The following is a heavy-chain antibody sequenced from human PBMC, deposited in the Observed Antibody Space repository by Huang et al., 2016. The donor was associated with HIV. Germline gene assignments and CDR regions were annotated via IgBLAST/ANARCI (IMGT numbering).Heavy chain of an antibody. CDR2: LHWNNDK. V-gene: IGHV2-5*01. D-gene: IGHD6-19*01. CDR1: GFSLSTSGVG. CDR3: ARRAASGWQQEYFHL. Sequence: QITLKESGPTLVKPTQTLTLTCTFSGFSLSTSGVGVWWISQPPGQALECRALLHWNNDKNYNASLKSRLTITKDTSKNQVVLTMANVDPLDTATYYCARRAASGWQQEYFHLWGQGTLVTVSS. J-gene: IGHJ1*01.